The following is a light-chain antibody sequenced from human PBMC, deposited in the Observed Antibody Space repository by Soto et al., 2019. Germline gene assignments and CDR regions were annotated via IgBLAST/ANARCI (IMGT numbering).Light chain of an antibody. CDR2: SND. J-gene: IGLJ1*01. Sequence: QSVLTQPPSASGTPGQRVTVSCSGSSSNIASNTENWYQQLPGTAPKLLIYSNDQRPSGGPDRFSASKSGTSASLAISGLQSEDEADYYCASWDDSLNGHVFGTGTKVTVL. V-gene: IGLV1-44*01. CDR3: ASWDDSLNGHV. CDR1: SSNIASNT.